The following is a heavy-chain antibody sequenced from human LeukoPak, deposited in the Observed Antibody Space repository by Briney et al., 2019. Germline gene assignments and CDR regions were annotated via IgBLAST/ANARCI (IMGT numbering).Heavy chain of an antibody. D-gene: IGHD4-11*01. V-gene: IGHV3-7*01. J-gene: IGHJ4*02. CDR1: GFTFSSSW. Sequence: KPGGSLRLSCAASGFTFSSSWMAWVRQAPGKGLQWVANINHDGSVKNYVGSVKGRFAISRDNAQNSFYLQMNSLETDDTAVYYCAKDSYSKGDYWGQGTLVTVSS. CDR3: AKDSYSKGDY. CDR2: INHDGSVK.